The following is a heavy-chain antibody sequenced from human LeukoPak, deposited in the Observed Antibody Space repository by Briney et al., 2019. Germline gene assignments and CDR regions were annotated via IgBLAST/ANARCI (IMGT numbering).Heavy chain of an antibody. Sequence: SETLSLTCAVYGGSFSGYYWSWIRQPPGKGLEWIGEINHSGSTNYNPSLKSRVAISADTSKNQFSLKLTSVTAADTAVYYCARGGSSSTWYAYDYWGQGTLVTVSS. CDR3: ARGGSSSTWYAYDY. D-gene: IGHD6-13*01. J-gene: IGHJ4*02. V-gene: IGHV4-34*01. CDR2: INHSGST. CDR1: GGSFSGYY.